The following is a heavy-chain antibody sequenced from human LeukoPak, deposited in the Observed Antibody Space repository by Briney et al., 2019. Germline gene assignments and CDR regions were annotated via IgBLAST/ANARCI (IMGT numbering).Heavy chain of an antibody. Sequence: PSETLSLTCTVSRASVSRESWTWIRQPAGKGLGWIGYIYDTGSTTYNPSLQSRLTMSVDTSKNQFSLKLTSVTAADTAVYYCARNGFRTYCGTGCYSDYMDVWGKGATVTVSS. CDR3: ARNGFRTYCGTGCYSDYMDV. D-gene: IGHD2-21*02. V-gene: IGHV4-4*07. CDR2: IYDTGST. J-gene: IGHJ6*03. CDR1: RASVSRES.